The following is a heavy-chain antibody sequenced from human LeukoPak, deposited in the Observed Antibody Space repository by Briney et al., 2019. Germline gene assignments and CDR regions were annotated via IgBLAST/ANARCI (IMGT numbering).Heavy chain of an antibody. CDR2: MNPNSGNT. V-gene: IGHV1-8*01. J-gene: IGHJ4*02. CDR1: GYTFTSYD. Sequence: GASVKVSCKASGYTFTSYDINWVRQATGQGLEWMGWMNPNSGNTGYAQKFQGRVTMTRNTSISTAYMELSSLRSEDTAVYYCASVAVLEGATTRASFRRRGYYFDYWGQGTLVTVSS. D-gene: IGHD1-26*01. CDR3: ASVAVLEGATTRASFRRRGYYFDY.